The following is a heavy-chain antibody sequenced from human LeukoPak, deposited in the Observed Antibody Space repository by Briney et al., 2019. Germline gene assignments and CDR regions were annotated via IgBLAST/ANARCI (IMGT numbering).Heavy chain of an antibody. Sequence: GGSLRLSCAASGFTFSSYSMNWVRQAPGKGLEWVSFISSSSSTIYYADSVKGRFTISRDNAKNSLYLQMNSLRAEDTSVYYCARDRGGSYSAIDYWGQGTLVTVSS. V-gene: IGHV3-48*04. CDR1: GFTFSSYS. CDR2: ISSSSSTI. D-gene: IGHD1-26*01. J-gene: IGHJ4*02. CDR3: ARDRGGSYSAIDY.